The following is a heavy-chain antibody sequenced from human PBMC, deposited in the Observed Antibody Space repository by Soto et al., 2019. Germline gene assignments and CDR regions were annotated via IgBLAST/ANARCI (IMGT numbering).Heavy chain of an antibody. CDR1: GFTFSSYS. V-gene: IGHV3-21*01. CDR3: ARDSHSVVADLPLDY. J-gene: IGHJ4*02. Sequence: PGGSLRLSCAASGFTFSSYSMNWVRQAPGKGLEWVSSISSSSSYIYYADSVKGRFTISRDNAKNSLYLQMNSLRAEDTAVYYCARDSHSVVADLPLDYWGQGTLVTVSA. CDR2: ISSSSSYI. D-gene: IGHD2-15*01.